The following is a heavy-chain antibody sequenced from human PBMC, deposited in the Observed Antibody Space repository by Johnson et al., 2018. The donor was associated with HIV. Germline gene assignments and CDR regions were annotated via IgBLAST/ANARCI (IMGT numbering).Heavy chain of an antibody. CDR3: ATVVYYDSSALRMDACDI. CDR1: GFNVSSDY. J-gene: IGHJ3*02. CDR2: VSSDGSNK. D-gene: IGHD3-22*01. Sequence: QVQLVESGGGLVQPGGSLRLSCAASGFNVSSDYMNWVRQVPGKGLEWVAFVSSDGSNKNYADSVKGRFTISRDNSKNTVYLQMNSLRAEDTALYYCATVVYYDSSALRMDACDIWGQGTMVTVSS. V-gene: IGHV3-30*03.